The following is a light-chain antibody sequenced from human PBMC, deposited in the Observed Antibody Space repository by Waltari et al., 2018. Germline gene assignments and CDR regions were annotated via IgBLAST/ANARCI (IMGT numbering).Light chain of an antibody. CDR3: QQYYSYWYT. Sequence: AIRITQSPSSLSASTGDRVTITCRASQGISSYLAWYQQKPGKAPKLLIYAASNLQSGVPSRFSGSGSGTDFTLTISCLQSEDFATYYCQQYYSYWYTFGQGTKLEIK. CDR1: QGISSY. CDR2: AAS. J-gene: IGKJ2*01. V-gene: IGKV1-8*01.